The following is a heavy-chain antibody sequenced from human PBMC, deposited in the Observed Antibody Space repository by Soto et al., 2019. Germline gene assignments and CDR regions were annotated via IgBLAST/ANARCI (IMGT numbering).Heavy chain of an antibody. CDR2: TYYRSKWYN. V-gene: IGHV6-1*01. CDR1: GNSVSSNSAA. D-gene: IGHD2-21*01. CDR3: AGVASSRCMGG. J-gene: IGHJ6*02. Sequence: SQTLSLTCVISGNSVSSNSAAWIWIRQSPSRGLEWLGRTYYRSKWYNNYAVSVKSRITINPDTSKNQFSLHLDSVIPEDTAVYYCAGVASSRCMGGWDQETTVTVSS.